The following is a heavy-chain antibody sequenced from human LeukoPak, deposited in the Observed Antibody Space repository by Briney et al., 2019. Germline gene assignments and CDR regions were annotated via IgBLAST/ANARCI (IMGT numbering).Heavy chain of an antibody. J-gene: IGHJ3*02. D-gene: IGHD6-19*01. V-gene: IGHV3-23*01. CDR1: GFTFSSYA. Sequence: GASLRLFCSAAGFTFSSYAVGWARQRPGKGLEWVSRIIATGGSTYYADSVTGRFAISRDNSKNTLYLLLNSLRVEDTAVYYCAKGKTSGWDQDAFDIWGQGTMVTVSS. CDR3: AKGKTSGWDQDAFDI. CDR2: IIATGGST.